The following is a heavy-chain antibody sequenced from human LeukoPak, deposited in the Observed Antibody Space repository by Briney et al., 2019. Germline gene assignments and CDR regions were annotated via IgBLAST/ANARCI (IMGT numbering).Heavy chain of an antibody. D-gene: IGHD1-26*01. CDR2: ISSSSSYI. J-gene: IGHJ4*02. V-gene: IGHV3-21*01. CDR3: AGEWELLEGVEDY. CDR1: GFTFSSYN. Sequence: GGSLRLSRAASGFTFSSYNMNWVRQAPGKGLEWVSSISSSSSYIYYAASVKGRFTISRDNAKNSLYLRMNSLRAEDTAVYYCAGEWELLEGVEDYWGQGTLVTVSS.